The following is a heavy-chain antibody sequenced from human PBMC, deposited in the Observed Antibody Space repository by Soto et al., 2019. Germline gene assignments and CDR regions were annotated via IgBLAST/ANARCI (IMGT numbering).Heavy chain of an antibody. V-gene: IGHV3-53*01. CDR2: IYSGGST. CDR1: GFTVSSNY. D-gene: IGHD3-10*01. CDR3: ARGDPTGELYFDY. Sequence: GGSLRLSCAASGFTVSSNYMSWVRQAPGKGLEWVSVIYSGGSTYYADSVKGRFTISRDNSKNMLYLQMNSLRAEDTAVYYCARGDPTGELYFDYWGQGTLVTVSS. J-gene: IGHJ4*02.